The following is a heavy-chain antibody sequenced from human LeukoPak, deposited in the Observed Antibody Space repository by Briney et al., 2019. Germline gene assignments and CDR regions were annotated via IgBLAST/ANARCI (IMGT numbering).Heavy chain of an antibody. CDR3: ARTGYCSGGSCYLPDY. CDR1: GFTFSSYW. V-gene: IGHV3-7*01. J-gene: IGHJ4*02. D-gene: IGHD2-15*01. CDR2: IKQDGSEK. Sequence: GSLRLSCAASGFTFSSYWMTWVRQAPGKGLEWVASIKQDGSEKYYVDSVKGRFTISRDNAKNSLYLQMNSLRAEDTAVYYCARTGYCSGGSCYLPDYWGQGTLVTVSS.